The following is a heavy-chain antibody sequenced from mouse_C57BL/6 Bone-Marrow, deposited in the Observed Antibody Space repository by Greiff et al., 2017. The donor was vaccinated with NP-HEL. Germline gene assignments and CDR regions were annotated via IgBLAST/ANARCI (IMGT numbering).Heavy chain of an antibody. J-gene: IGHJ3*01. V-gene: IGHV1-81*01. CDR2: IYPRSGNT. CDR3: ARLSRNYRFAY. D-gene: IGHD2-1*01. CDR1: GYTFTSYG. Sequence: QVQLQQSGAELARPGASVKLSCKASGYTFTSYGISWVKQRTGQGLEWIGEIYPRSGNTYYNEKFKGKATLTADKSSSTAYMELRSLTSEDSAVYFCARLSRNYRFAYWGQGTLVTVSA.